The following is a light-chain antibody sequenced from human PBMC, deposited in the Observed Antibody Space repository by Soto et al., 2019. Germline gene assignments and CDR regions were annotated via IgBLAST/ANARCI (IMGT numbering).Light chain of an antibody. CDR2: DAS. Sequence: DLQMTQSPSSLSASIGDRVTITCQASQDITLFLNWYQQKPGKAPKLLISDASTLETGVPSRFSGSGSGTHFTFTVSSRKTEDIATYYCQQYDTFVRTFGPGTTVYIK. CDR1: QDITLF. CDR3: QQYDTFVRT. J-gene: IGKJ3*01. V-gene: IGKV1-33*01.